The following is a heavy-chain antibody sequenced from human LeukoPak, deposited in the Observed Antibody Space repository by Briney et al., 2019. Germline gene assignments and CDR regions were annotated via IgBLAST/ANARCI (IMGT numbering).Heavy chain of an antibody. V-gene: IGHV1-69*04. Sequence: ASVKVSCKASGGTFSSYAISWVRQAPGQGLEWMGRIIPILGIANYAQKFQGRVTITADKSTSTAYMELSSLRSEDTAVYYCAYDSSGYYYQPLDYWGQGTLVTVSS. CDR2: IIPILGIA. J-gene: IGHJ4*02. CDR1: GGTFSSYA. CDR3: AYDSSGYYYQPLDY. D-gene: IGHD3-22*01.